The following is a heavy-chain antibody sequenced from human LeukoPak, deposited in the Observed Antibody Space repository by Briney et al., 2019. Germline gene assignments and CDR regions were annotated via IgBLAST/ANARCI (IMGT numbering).Heavy chain of an antibody. D-gene: IGHD2-21*02. V-gene: IGHV3-66*01. CDR2: IYSGGST. J-gene: IGHJ5*02. CDR1: GFTVSSNY. CDR3: ARDARFRRGGDANWFDP. Sequence: QPGGSLRLSCAASGFTVSSNYMSWVRQAPGKGLEWVSVIYSGGSTYYADSVKGRFTISRDNSKNTLYLQMNSLRAEDTAVYYCARDARFRRGGDANWFDPWGQGTLVTVSS.